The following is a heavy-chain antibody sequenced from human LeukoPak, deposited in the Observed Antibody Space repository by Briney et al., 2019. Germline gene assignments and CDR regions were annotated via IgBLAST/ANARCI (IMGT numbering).Heavy chain of an antibody. Sequence: GASVKLSCKASGGTFSSYAISWVRQAPGQGLEWVGGIIPSFGTANYPQKFQARVTITPDESTSTGYIELSSLRSEDPAVYYCASGVWYYASRRPLCYFDYWGQGTLVTVSS. V-gene: IGHV1-69*13. CDR2: IIPSFGTA. D-gene: IGHD3-22*01. J-gene: IGHJ4*02. CDR1: GGTFSSYA. CDR3: ASGVWYYASRRPLCYFDY.